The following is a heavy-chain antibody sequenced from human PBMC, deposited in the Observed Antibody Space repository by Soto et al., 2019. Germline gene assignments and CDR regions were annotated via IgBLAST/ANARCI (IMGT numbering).Heavy chain of an antibody. CDR1: GFTFSSYG. J-gene: IGHJ6*02. Sequence: GSLILSCAASGFTFSSYGMHWVRQAPGKGLEWVAVISYDGSNRYYADSVKGRFTISRDNSKNTLYLQMNSLRAEDTAVYYCAKAPQPPVLRFLEWHPPGMDVWGQGTTVTVS. CDR2: ISYDGSNR. V-gene: IGHV3-30*18. CDR3: AKAPQPPVLRFLEWHPPGMDV. D-gene: IGHD3-3*01.